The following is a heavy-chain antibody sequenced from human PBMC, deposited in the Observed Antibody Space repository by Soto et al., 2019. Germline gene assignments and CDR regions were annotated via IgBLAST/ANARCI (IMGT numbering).Heavy chain of an antibody. J-gene: IGHJ4*02. Sequence: SETLSLTCAVYGGSFSGYYWTWIRQPPGKGLEWIGYIYYSGSTNYNPSLKSRVTISVDTSKNQFSLKLSSVTAADTAVYYCARGGATPMVLTYWGQGTRVTVSS. D-gene: IGHD5-18*01. V-gene: IGHV4-59*01. CDR3: ARGGATPMVLTY. CDR1: GGSFSGYY. CDR2: IYYSGST.